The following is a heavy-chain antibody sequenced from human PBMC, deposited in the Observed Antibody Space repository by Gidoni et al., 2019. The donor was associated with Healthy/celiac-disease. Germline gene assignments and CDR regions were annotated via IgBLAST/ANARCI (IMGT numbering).Heavy chain of an antibody. CDR3: ARGHVNCSGVSCYSEWFDP. Sequence: QVQLQQWGAGLLKPSETLSLTCDVYGGSFRGYYWSWIRQPPGKGLEWSGEINHSGSTNYNPSLKSRVTISVDTSKNQFSLKLSSVTAADTAVYYCARGHVNCSGVSCYSEWFDPWGQGTLVTVSS. J-gene: IGHJ5*02. V-gene: IGHV4-34*01. D-gene: IGHD2-15*01. CDR2: INHSGST. CDR1: GGSFRGYY.